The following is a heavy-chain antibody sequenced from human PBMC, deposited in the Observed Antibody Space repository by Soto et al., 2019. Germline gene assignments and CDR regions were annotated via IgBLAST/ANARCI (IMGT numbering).Heavy chain of an antibody. V-gene: IGHV1-18*01. CDR2: ISADNGNT. J-gene: IGHJ5*02. CDR1: GYTFTSYG. D-gene: IGHD2-21*01. CDR3: AGVGYCGVGGFYIFSAP. Sequence: GASVKVSCKASGYTFTSYGISWVRQAPGQGLEWMGWISADNGNTNYAQKLQGRVTMTTDTSTSTAYMELRSLRSNDTAVYYCAGVGYCGVGGFYIFSAPGGKGTLVPVSS.